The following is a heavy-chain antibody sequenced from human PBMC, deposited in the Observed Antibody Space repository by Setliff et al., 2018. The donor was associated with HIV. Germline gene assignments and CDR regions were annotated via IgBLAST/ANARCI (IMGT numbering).Heavy chain of an antibody. CDR2: IKQDGSEK. CDR3: ARGGGAARRVIGY. CDR1: GFSFSSYW. D-gene: IGHD6-6*01. V-gene: IGHV3-7*01. Sequence: GGSLRLSCEASGFSFSSYWMSWVRQAPGKGLEWVANIKQDGSEKHYMDSVKGRFTISRDNANNSLFLQMDSLRAEDTAVYFCARGGGAARRVIGYWGQGTLVTVSS. J-gene: IGHJ4*02.